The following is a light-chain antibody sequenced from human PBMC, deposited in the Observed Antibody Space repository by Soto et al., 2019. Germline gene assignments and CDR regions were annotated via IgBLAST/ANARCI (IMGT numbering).Light chain of an antibody. Sequence: EIVLTQSPGTLSLSPGERATLSCRASQSVTSSYLAWYQQKPGQAPRLLIYGASRRATGIPDRFSGSGSGRDFTLTISRLEPEDVAVYYSQQYGSSRTFGLGTKVEIK. CDR2: GAS. J-gene: IGKJ1*01. CDR3: QQYGSSRT. CDR1: QSVTSSY. V-gene: IGKV3-20*01.